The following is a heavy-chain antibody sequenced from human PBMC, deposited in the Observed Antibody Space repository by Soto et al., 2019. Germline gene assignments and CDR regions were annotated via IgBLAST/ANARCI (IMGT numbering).Heavy chain of an antibody. CDR3: ARRCSSTSCYDVRGSYYYYYGMDV. CDR2: IYPGDSDT. D-gene: IGHD2-2*01. CDR1: GYSFTSYW. J-gene: IGHJ6*02. V-gene: IGHV5-51*01. Sequence: GESLKISCKGSGYSFTSYWIGWVRQMPGKGLEWMGIIYPGDSDTRYSPSFQGQVTISADKSISTAYLQWSSLKASDTAMYYCARRCSSTSCYDVRGSYYYYYGMDVWGQGTTVTVSS.